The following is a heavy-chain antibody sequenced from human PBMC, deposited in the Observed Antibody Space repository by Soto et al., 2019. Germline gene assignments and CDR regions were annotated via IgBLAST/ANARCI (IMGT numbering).Heavy chain of an antibody. J-gene: IGHJ4*02. CDR1: GFTFSSYA. CDR2: ISYDGSNI. D-gene: IGHD3-9*01. CDR3: ASGSPVLRYFDWSPAY. V-gene: IGHV3-30-3*01. Sequence: GGSLRLSCAASGFTFSSYAMHWVRQAPGKGLEWVAVISYDGSNIYYADSVKGRFTISRDNSKNTLYLQMNSLRAEDTAVYYCASGSPVLRYFDWSPAYWGQGTLVTVSS.